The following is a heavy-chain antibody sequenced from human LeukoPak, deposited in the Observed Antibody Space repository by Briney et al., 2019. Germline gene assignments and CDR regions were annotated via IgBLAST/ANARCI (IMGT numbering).Heavy chain of an antibody. V-gene: IGHV1-69*13. CDR3: ARGVNYYGSGSYLDPPPFYYYMDV. D-gene: IGHD3-10*01. CDR2: IIPLFPTA. CDR1: GGTFNNYA. Sequence: ASVKVSCKASGGTFNNYAINWVRQAPGQGLEWMGGIIPLFPTANNAQKFQGRVTITADESTSTAYMELRSLRSEDTAEYYCARGVNYYGSGSYLDPPPFYYYMDVWGKGTTVTISS. J-gene: IGHJ6*03.